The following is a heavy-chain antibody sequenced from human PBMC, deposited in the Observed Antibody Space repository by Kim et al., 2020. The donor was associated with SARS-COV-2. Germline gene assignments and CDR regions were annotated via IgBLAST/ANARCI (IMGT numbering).Heavy chain of an antibody. Sequence: SETLSLTCAVSGGSIRINNWWSWVRQPPGKGLEWIGEISHTGSTNYSPSLKSRVTLSVDVSKNHFSLILTSVTAADTAVYFCARDEVANPGVWGQGTQVT. D-gene: IGHD5-12*01. J-gene: IGHJ4*02. CDR2: ISHTGST. CDR1: GGSIRINNW. CDR3: ARDEVANPGV. V-gene: IGHV4-4*02.